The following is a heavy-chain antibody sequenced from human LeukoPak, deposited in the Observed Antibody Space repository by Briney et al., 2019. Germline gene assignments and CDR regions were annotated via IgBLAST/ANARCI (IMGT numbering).Heavy chain of an antibody. Sequence: SVKVSCKASGGTFSSYAISWVRQAPGHGLEWMGSIIPIFGTANYAQKFQGRVTITADKSTSTAYMELSSLRSEDTAVYYCARDRNEDYDILTGYSVDAFDIWGQGTMVTVSS. CDR2: IIPIFGTA. J-gene: IGHJ3*02. CDR1: GGTFSSYA. CDR3: ARDRNEDYDILTGYSVDAFDI. V-gene: IGHV1-69*06. D-gene: IGHD3-9*01.